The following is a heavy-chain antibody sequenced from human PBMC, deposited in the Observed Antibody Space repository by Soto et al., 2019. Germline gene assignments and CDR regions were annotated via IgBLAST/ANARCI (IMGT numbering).Heavy chain of an antibody. CDR2: IYYSGST. D-gene: IGHD3-10*01. CDR3: ARWSMVRGLIEDVDY. CDR1: GGSISSSSYY. V-gene: IGHV4-39*01. Sequence: QLQLQESGPGLVKPSETLSLTCTVSGGSISSSSYYWGWIRQPPGKGLEWIGSIYYSGSTYYNPSLKSRVTVSVDTSKNQFSLKLSSVTAADTAVYYCARWSMVRGLIEDVDYWGQGTLVTVSS. J-gene: IGHJ4*02.